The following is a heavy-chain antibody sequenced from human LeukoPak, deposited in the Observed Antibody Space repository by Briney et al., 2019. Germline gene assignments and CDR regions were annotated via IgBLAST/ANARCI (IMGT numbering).Heavy chain of an antibody. J-gene: IGHJ6*03. Sequence: GASVKVSCKASGGTFSSYAISWVRQAPGQGLEWMGWINPNSGGTNYAQKFQGRVTMTRDTSISTAYMELSRLRSDDTAVYYCARWYYYYYYIDVWGKGTTVTVSS. V-gene: IGHV1-2*02. CDR3: ARWYYYYYYIDV. CDR1: GGTFSSYA. CDR2: INPNSGGT.